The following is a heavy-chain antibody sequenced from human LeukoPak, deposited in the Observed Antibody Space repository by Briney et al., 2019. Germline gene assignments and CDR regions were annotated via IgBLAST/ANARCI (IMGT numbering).Heavy chain of an antibody. V-gene: IGHV5-51*01. CDR2: FYPGDSDT. Sequence: GESLKISCKGSGYSFTSYWIGWVRQMPGKGLEWMGIFYPGDSDTRYSPSLQGQVTISADKSISTAYLQWSSLKASDTAMYYCARLRWFGELYLISALDYWGQGTLVTVSS. CDR1: GYSFTSYW. J-gene: IGHJ4*02. D-gene: IGHD3-10*01. CDR3: ARLRWFGELYLISALDY.